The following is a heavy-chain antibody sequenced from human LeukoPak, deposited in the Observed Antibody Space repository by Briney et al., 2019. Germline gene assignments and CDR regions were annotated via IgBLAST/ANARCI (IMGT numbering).Heavy chain of an antibody. D-gene: IGHD6-13*01. CDR2: ISESGDST. Sequence: GGSLRLSCAASGFSFKSYAMNWVRQAPGKGLEWVSSISESGDSTHYADSVKGRFTISRDNAKNSLYLQMNSLRAEDTAVYYCARDPIAPWGQGTLVTVSS. V-gene: IGHV3-23*01. J-gene: IGHJ5*02. CDR3: ARDPIAP. CDR1: GFSFKSYA.